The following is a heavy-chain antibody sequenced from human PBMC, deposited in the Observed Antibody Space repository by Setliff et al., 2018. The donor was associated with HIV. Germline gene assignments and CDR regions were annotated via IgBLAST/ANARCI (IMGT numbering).Heavy chain of an antibody. Sequence: SGGSLRLSCAASGFTFSSYSMNWVRQAPGKGLEWVSSISSSSSYIYYADSVKGRFTISRDNAKNSLYLQMNSLRAEDTAVYYCAREGRAAAVDYWGQGTLVTVSS. CDR1: GFTFSSYS. J-gene: IGHJ4*02. CDR3: AREGRAAAVDY. D-gene: IGHD6-13*01. CDR2: ISSSSSYI. V-gene: IGHV3-21*01.